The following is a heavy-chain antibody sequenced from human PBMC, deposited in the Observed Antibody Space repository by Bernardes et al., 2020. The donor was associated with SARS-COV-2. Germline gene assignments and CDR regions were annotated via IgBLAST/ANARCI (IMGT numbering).Heavy chain of an antibody. CDR3: AAVRHYYDSSGLSYYYYGMGV. CDR2: IVVGSGNT. J-gene: IGHJ6*02. V-gene: IGHV1-58*01. Sequence: SVKVSCKASGFTFTSSAVQWVRQARGQRLEWIGWIVVGSGNTNYAQKFQERVTITRDMSTSTAYMELSSLRSEDTAVYYCAAVRHYYDSSGLSYYYYGMGVWGQGTTVTVSS. D-gene: IGHD3-22*01. CDR1: GFTFTSSA.